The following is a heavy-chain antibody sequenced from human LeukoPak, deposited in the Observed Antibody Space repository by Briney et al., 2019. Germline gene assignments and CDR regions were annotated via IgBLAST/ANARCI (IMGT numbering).Heavy chain of an antibody. J-gene: IGHJ4*02. CDR1: GGSFSGYY. Sequence: SETLSLTCAVYGGSFSGYYWSWIRQPPGKGLEWIGEINHSVSTNYNPSLKSRVTISVDTSKNQFSLKLSSVTAADTAVYYCARESRTYYDILTGYYSPSYFDYWGQGTLVTVSS. D-gene: IGHD3-9*01. V-gene: IGHV4-34*01. CDR3: ARESRTYYDILTGYYSPSYFDY. CDR2: INHSVST.